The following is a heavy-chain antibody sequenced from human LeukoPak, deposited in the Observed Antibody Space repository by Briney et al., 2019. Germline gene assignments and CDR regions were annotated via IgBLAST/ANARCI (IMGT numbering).Heavy chain of an antibody. V-gene: IGHV4-39*01. CDR3: ANLGEAATYDY. CDR2: IYYSGST. D-gene: IGHD2-15*01. Sequence: SETLSLTCAVSGGSISSNSYYWGWIRQPPGKGLEWIGSIYYSGSTYYNPSLKSRVTISVDTSKNQFSLKLSSVTAADTAVYYCANLGEAATYDYWGQGTLVTVSS. J-gene: IGHJ4*02. CDR1: GGSISSNSYY.